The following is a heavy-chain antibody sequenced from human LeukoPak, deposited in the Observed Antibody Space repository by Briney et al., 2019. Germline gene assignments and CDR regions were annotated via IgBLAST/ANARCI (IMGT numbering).Heavy chain of an antibody. V-gene: IGHV3-48*01. D-gene: IGHD1-26*01. CDR1: GFTFSSHS. J-gene: IGHJ4*02. Sequence: GGSLRLSCAASGFTFSSHSMNWVRQAPGKGLEWLSYITSPSTTIYYADSVKGRFTTSRDNSKNTLYLQMNSLRAEDTAVYYCAKDRSESYFYFDFWGQGTLVTVSS. CDR3: AKDRSESYFYFDF. CDR2: ITSPSTTI.